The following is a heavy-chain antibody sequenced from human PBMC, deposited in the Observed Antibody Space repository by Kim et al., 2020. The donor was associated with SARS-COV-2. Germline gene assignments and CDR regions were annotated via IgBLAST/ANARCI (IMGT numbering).Heavy chain of an antibody. CDR2: INPSGGST. V-gene: IGHV1-46*01. J-gene: IGHJ4*02. CDR1: GYTFTSYY. Sequence: ASVKVSCNASGYTFTSYYMHWVRQAPGQGLEWMGIINPSGGSTSYAQKFQGRVTMTRDTPTSPDYMELSSLRSEDTAVYYCARGFPYYYDSSEGYYFDYWGQGTLVTVSS. D-gene: IGHD3-22*01. CDR3: ARGFPYYYDSSEGYYFDY.